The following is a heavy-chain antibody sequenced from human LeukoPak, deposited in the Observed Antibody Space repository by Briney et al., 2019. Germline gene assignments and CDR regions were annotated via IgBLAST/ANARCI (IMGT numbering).Heavy chain of an antibody. J-gene: IGHJ6*04. CDR1: GYTFTDYY. CDR3: ARYCSGGSCYPPYGMDV. V-gene: IGHV1-3*01. CDR2: INAGNGNT. D-gene: IGHD2-15*01. Sequence: ASVKVSCKASGYTFTDYYMHWVRQAPGQGFEWMGWINAGNGNTKYSQKFQGRVTITRDTSASTAYMELSSLRSEDTAVYYCARYCSGGSCYPPYGMDVWGKGTTVTVSS.